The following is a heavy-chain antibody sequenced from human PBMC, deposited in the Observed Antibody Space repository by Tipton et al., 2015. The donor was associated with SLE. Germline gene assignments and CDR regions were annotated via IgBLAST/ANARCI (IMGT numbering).Heavy chain of an antibody. V-gene: IGHV3-7*03. CDR1: GFTFSSYW. CDR3: TKVRDPSSWSLDY. J-gene: IGHJ4*02. CDR2: IKQDGSEI. D-gene: IGHD6-13*01. Sequence: SLRLSCAASGFTFSSYWMTWVRQAPGKGLEWVANIKQDGSEIYYVDSVKGRFTISRDNAKNSVYLQMNSLKTEDTAVYYCTKVRDPSSWSLDYWGQGTLVTVSS.